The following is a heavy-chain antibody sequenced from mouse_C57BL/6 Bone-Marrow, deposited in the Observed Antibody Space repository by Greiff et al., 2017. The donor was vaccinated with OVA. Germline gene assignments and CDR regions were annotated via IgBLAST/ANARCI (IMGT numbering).Heavy chain of an antibody. J-gene: IGHJ2*01. CDR3: ARERGYYYGSSDY. V-gene: IGHV1-82*01. Sequence: VKLQESGPELVKPGASVKISCKASGYAFSSSWMNWVKQRPGKGLEWIGRIYPGDGDTNYNGKFKGKATLTADKSSSTAYMQLSSLTSEDSAVYFCARERGYYYGSSDYWGQGTTLTVSS. D-gene: IGHD1-1*01. CDR1: GYAFSSSW. CDR2: IYPGDGDT.